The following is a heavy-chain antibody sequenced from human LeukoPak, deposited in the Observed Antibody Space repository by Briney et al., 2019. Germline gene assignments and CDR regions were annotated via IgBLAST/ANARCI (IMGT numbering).Heavy chain of an antibody. Sequence: GESLKISCKGSGYSFTSYWIGWVRQMPRKGLEWMGIIYTGDSDTKYGTSFQGQVTISADKSISTAYLQWSSLKASDTAMYYCARDNTVTANWFDPWGQGTLVTVSS. J-gene: IGHJ5*02. CDR1: GYSFTSYW. CDR2: IYTGDSDT. D-gene: IGHD4-17*01. CDR3: ARDNTVTANWFDP. V-gene: IGHV5-51*01.